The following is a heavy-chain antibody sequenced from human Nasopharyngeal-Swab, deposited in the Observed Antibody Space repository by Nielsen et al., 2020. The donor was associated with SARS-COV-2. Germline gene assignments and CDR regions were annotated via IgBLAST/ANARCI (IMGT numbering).Heavy chain of an antibody. Sequence: SETLSLTCTVSGGSVSDYYWSWIRQTPGKGLEWLGHISYSGNTNYNPSHQSRVTIPVDTSKNKCSLRLSSVTAADTATYYCASLPYCSSDTCYPIDLWGQGTLVTVSS. J-gene: IGHJ5*02. D-gene: IGHD2-2*01. CDR3: ASLPYCSSDTCYPIDL. V-gene: IGHV4-59*08. CDR2: ISYSGNT. CDR1: GGSVSDYY.